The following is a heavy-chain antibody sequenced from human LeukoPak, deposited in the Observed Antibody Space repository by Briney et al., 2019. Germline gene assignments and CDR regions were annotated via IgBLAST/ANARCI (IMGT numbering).Heavy chain of an antibody. CDR3: ARGNAYDYAFVY. J-gene: IGHJ4*02. CDR1: GGTFSSYA. CDR2: IIPIFGTA. V-gene: IGHV1-69*05. D-gene: IGHD4-17*01. Sequence: EASVKVSCKASGGTFSSYAISWVRQAPGQGLEWMGGIIPIFGTANYAQKFQGRVTITTGESTSTAYMELSSLRSEDTAVYYCARGNAYDYAFVYWGQGTLVTVSS.